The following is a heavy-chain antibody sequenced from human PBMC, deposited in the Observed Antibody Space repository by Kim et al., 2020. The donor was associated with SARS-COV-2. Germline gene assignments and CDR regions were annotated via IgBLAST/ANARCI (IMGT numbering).Heavy chain of an antibody. Sequence: GGSLRLSCAASGFTFDDYAMHWVRQAPGKGLEWVSGINWNSGTVGYGDSVKGRFTISRDNAKNSLYLQMKSLRAEDTALYYCAKDRVSVAGYIDAFDIWGQGPMVTVSS. J-gene: IGHJ3*02. CDR2: INWNSGTV. CDR3: AKDRVSVAGYIDAFDI. V-gene: IGHV3-9*01. D-gene: IGHD6-19*01. CDR1: GFTFDDYA.